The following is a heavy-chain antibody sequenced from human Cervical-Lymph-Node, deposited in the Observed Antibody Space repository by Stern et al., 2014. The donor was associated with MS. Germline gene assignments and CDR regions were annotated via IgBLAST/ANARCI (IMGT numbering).Heavy chain of an antibody. J-gene: IGHJ6*02. Sequence: VQLLESGGGVVQPGRSLRLSCAASGFTFSSYGMHWVRQAPGKGLEWVAVIWSAGINKSYADSVKGRFTISRDKSKNTLYLQMNSLRAEDTAVYYCARFPYQLRNYYYYYGMDVWGQGTTVTVSS. CDR1: GFTFSSYG. V-gene: IGHV3-33*01. CDR2: IWSAGINK. CDR3: ARFPYQLRNYYYYYGMDV. D-gene: IGHD2-2*01.